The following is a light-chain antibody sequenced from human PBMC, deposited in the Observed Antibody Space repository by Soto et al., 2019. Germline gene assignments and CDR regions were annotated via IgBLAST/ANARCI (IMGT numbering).Light chain of an antibody. Sequence: DIPMTQSPSTLTASVRDRVTITCRASPSISSWLAWYQQKPGKAPKLLIYKASSLESGVPSRFSGSGSGTEFTLTISSLQPDDFATYDCQQYNSYSYTFGQGTKLEIK. CDR3: QQYNSYSYT. CDR2: KAS. J-gene: IGKJ2*01. CDR1: PSISSW. V-gene: IGKV1-5*03.